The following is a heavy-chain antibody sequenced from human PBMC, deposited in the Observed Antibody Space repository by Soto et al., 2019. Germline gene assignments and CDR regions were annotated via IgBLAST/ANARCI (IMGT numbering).Heavy chain of an antibody. CDR3: AGDRRYSGYDDAFDI. J-gene: IGHJ3*02. CDR2: TYYRSKWYN. CDR1: GDSVSSNSAA. D-gene: IGHD5-12*01. Sequence: SQTLSLTCAISGDSVSSNSAAWNWIRQSPSRGLEWLGRTYYRSKWYNDYAVSVKSRITINPDTSKNQFSLQLNSVTPEDRVVYYCAGDRRYSGYDDAFDIWGQGTMVTVSS. V-gene: IGHV6-1*01.